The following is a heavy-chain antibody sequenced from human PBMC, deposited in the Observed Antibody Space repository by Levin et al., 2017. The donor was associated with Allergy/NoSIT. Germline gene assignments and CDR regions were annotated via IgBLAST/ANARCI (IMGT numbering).Heavy chain of an antibody. D-gene: IGHD3-9*01. CDR3: ASLTYSNILTGSTTSAFDI. CDR2: FSPFSSSP. J-gene: IGHJ3*02. CDR1: GYSFSNYW. Sequence: SLKISCKGSGYSFSNYWIGWLRQMPGKGLEWIFLFSPFSSSPLSLPSFQGQVTISADKSISTAYLQWSGLKASDTAMYYCASLTYSNILTGSTTSAFDIWGQGTLVTVSS. V-gene: IGHV5-51*01.